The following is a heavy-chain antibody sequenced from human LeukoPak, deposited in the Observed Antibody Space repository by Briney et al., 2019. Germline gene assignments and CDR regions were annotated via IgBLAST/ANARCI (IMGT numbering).Heavy chain of an antibody. CDR3: ARGGYCSGGSCSNEPRHKYYFDY. CDR2: INHSGST. CDR1: GGSFSGYY. Sequence: PSETLSLTCAAYGGSFSGYYWSWIRQPPGKGLEWIGEINHSGSTNYNPSLKSRVTISVDTSKNQFSLKLSSVTAADAAVYYCARGGYCSGGSCSNEPRHKYYFDYWGQGTLVTVSS. V-gene: IGHV4-34*01. D-gene: IGHD2-15*01. J-gene: IGHJ4*02.